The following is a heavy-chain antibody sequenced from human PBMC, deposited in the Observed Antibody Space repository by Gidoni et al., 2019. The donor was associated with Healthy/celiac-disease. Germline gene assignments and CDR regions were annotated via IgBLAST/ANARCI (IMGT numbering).Heavy chain of an antibody. CDR2: IWYDGSNK. D-gene: IGHD6-13*01. J-gene: IGHJ3*02. V-gene: IGHV3-33*01. CDR3: ARDGGSSSRTNAFDI. CDR1: GFPASTSG. Sequence: QVQLVESGGGVVQPGRSLRRSCAASGFPASTSGMHWVSQAPGKGLEWVALIWYDGSNKYYADSVKGRFTISRDNSKNTLYLQMNSLSVEDTAVYYCARDGGSSSRTNAFDIWGQGTMVTVSS.